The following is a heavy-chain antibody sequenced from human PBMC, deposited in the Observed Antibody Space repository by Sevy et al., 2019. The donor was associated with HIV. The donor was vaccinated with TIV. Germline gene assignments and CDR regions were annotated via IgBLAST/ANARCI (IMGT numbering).Heavy chain of an antibody. V-gene: IGHV3-30*03. CDR1: GFTFSSHG. Sequence: GGSLRLSCAASGFTFSSHGMHWVRQAPGKGLEWVAFISYDGSKKYYTDSVKGRFTISRDNAKNSLYLQMNSLRAEDTAVYYCAIIPKPLRGKGDLGYWGQGTLVTVSS. D-gene: IGHD2-15*01. CDR2: ISYDGSKK. J-gene: IGHJ4*02. CDR3: AIIPKPLRGKGDLGY.